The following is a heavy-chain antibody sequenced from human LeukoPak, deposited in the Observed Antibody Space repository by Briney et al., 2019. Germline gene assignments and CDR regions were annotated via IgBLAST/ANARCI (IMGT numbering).Heavy chain of an antibody. CDR1: GYSFATYW. V-gene: IGHV5-51*01. J-gene: IGHJ4*02. Sequence: GESLKISCKGSGYSFATYWIAWVRQMPGKGLEWMGMIYPGDSDTVYSPSFQGQVTISADKSISAAYLQWSSLKASDIAMYYCARLSCSAGTCWGLGDWGQGTLVTVSS. CDR2: IYPGDSDT. D-gene: IGHD2-15*01. CDR3: ARLSCSAGTCWGLGD.